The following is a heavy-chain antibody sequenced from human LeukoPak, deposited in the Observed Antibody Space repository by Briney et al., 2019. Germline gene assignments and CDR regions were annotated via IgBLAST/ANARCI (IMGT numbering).Heavy chain of an antibody. J-gene: IGHJ5*02. Sequence: SESLSLSCTASGGSISSYNWSWIRLPPGKGLELIWYISYTGSTTYSPSLKSRVTISADRSKSPFSLKLTSVTAADTAVYYCARGSGSSSGGWFDPWGQGTLVTVSS. V-gene: IGHV4-59*01. CDR1: GGSISSYN. CDR2: ISYTGST. D-gene: IGHD6-6*01. CDR3: ARGSGSSSGGWFDP.